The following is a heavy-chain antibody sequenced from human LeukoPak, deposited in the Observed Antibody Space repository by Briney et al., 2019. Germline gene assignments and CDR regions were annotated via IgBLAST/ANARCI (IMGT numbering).Heavy chain of an antibody. D-gene: IGHD1-26*01. CDR2: ISYDGFNK. Sequence: GGSLRLSCAASGFIFSSYAMHWVRQAPGKGLEWVALISYDGFNKDYADSVKGRFTISRDNSKNTPYLQMNSLRPEDTAVYYCARSFGGSYPHFDYWGQGTLVTVSS. CDR1: GFIFSSYA. J-gene: IGHJ4*02. CDR3: ARSFGGSYPHFDY. V-gene: IGHV3-30-3*01.